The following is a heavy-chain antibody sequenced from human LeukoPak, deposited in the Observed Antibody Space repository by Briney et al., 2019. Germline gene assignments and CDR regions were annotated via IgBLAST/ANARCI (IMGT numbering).Heavy chain of an antibody. D-gene: IGHD3-3*01. CDR1: GYTLTGLS. CDR2: FDPEDGET. J-gene: IGHJ4*02. V-gene: IGHV1-24*01. Sequence: ASVKVSCKVSGYTLTGLSMHWVRQAPGKGLEWMGGFDPEDGETIYAQKFQGRVTMTEDTSTDTAYMELSSLRSEDTAVYYCATGVPTYYDFWSGYFTFDYWGQGTLVTVSS. CDR3: ATGVPTYYDFWSGYFTFDY.